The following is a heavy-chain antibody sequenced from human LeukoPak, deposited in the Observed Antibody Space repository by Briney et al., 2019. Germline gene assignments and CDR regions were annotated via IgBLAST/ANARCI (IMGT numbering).Heavy chain of an antibody. J-gene: IGHJ4*02. CDR2: ISGSGGST. CDR1: GFTFSSYA. D-gene: IGHD2/OR15-2a*01. CDR3: AKHLPGFLYYFDY. Sequence: GGSLRLSCAASGFTFSSYAMSWVGQAPGKGLEGVSAISGSGGSTYYADSVKGRFTIPRDNSKNTLYLPMNRLRGEATAVYYSAKHLPGFLYYFDYWGQGTLVTVSS. V-gene: IGHV3-23*01.